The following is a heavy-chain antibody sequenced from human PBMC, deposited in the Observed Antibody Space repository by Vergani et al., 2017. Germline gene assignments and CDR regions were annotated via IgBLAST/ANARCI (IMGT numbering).Heavy chain of an antibody. V-gene: IGHV4-38-2*02. CDR3: ATDIGISVIVVIFDY. Sequence: QVQLQESGPGLVKPSETLSLTCAVAGYSISNGYYWGWIRQPPGKGLEWIGSVYHSGSTYYNPSLRSRVTMSVDTYKNQLSLKLSSVTAADTAVYYCATDIGISVIVVIFDYWGQGTLVTVSS. D-gene: IGHD3-22*01. J-gene: IGHJ4*02. CDR2: VYHSGST. CDR1: GYSISNGYY.